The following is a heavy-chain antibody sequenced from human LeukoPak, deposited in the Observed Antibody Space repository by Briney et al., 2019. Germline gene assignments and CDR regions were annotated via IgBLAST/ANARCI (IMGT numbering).Heavy chain of an antibody. CDR2: INHSGST. CDR1: GGSFSGYY. V-gene: IGHV4-34*01. Sequence: SETLSLTCAVYGGSFSGYYWSWIRQPPGKGLEWIGEINHSGSTNYNPSLKSRVTISVDTSKNQFSLKLSSVTAADTAVYYCPSDNWALDYWGQGTLVTVSS. J-gene: IGHJ4*02. CDR3: PSDNWALDY. D-gene: IGHD1-20*01.